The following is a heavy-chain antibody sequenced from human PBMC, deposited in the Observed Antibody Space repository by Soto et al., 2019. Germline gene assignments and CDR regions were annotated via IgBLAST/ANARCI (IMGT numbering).Heavy chain of an antibody. CDR3: ARSGYCTNGVCYNYYYYYGMDV. Sequence: ASVKVSCKASGDTFTGYYMHWVRQAPGQGLEWMGWINPNSGGTNYAQKFQGWVTMTRDTSISTAYMELSRLGSDDTAVYYCARSGYCTNGVCYNYYYYYGMDVWGQGTTVTVSS. V-gene: IGHV1-2*04. CDR2: INPNSGGT. CDR1: GDTFTGYY. D-gene: IGHD2-8*01. J-gene: IGHJ6*02.